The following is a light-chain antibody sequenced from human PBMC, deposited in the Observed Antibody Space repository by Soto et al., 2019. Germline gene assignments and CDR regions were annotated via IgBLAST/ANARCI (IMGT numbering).Light chain of an antibody. CDR2: GVK. CDR3: SSYTTSYFYV. V-gene: IGLV2-14*01. CDR1: GRDIGAYDY. Sequence: QSALTQPASVSGSPGQSITISCTGSGRDIGAYDYVSWYQQHPGKAPKLLIYGVKNRPSGVSYRFSASKSAFTASLTISGPQAEDEAHYYCSSYTTSYFYVVGPGTKVTVL. J-gene: IGLJ1*01.